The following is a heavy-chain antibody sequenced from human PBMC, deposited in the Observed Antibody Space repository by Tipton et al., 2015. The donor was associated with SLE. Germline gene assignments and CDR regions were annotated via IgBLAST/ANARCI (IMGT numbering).Heavy chain of an antibody. J-gene: IGHJ5*02. V-gene: IGHV4-39*01. Sequence: TLSLTRTVSGGSVRSSRFYWGWIRQPPGKGLEWIGSMYYSGNKYYKSSLQSRVSISVDTSKNQFSLTLTSVTAADTAIYFCARHDLFGSRWFDPWGQGTLVTVSS. D-gene: IGHD3-10*01. CDR2: MYYSGNK. CDR1: GGSVRSSRFY. CDR3: ARHDLFGSRWFDP.